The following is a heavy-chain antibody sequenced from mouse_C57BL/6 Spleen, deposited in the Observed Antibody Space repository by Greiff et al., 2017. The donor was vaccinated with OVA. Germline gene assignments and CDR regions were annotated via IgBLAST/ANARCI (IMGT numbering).Heavy chain of an antibody. D-gene: IGHD1-1*01. CDR1: GYTFTSYW. CDR3: ARSVLYYFDD. Sequence: QVQLQQPGAELVKPGASVKLSCKASGYTFTSYWMQWVKQRPGQGLEWIGEIDPSDSYTNYNQKFKGKATLTVDTSSSTAYMQLSSLTSEDSAVYYCARSVLYYFDDWGQGTTLTVSS. J-gene: IGHJ2*01. V-gene: IGHV1-50*01. CDR2: IDPSDSYT.